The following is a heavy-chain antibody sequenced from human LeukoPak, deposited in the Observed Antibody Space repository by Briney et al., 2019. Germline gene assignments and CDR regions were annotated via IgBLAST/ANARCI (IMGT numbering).Heavy chain of an antibody. J-gene: IGHJ2*01. CDR3: ARDGLAAATLHWCFDL. V-gene: IGHV3-21*01. CDR2: ISSSSSYI. Sequence: GGSLRLSCAASGFTFSSYSINWVRQAPGKGLEWVSSISSSSSYIYYADSVKGRFTISRDNARNSLYLQMNSLRAEDTAVYYCARDGLAAATLHWCFDLWGRGTPVTVSS. CDR1: GFTFSSYS. D-gene: IGHD6-25*01.